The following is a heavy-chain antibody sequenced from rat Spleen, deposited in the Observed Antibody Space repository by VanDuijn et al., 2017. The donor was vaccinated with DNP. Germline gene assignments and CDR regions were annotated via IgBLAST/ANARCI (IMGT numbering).Heavy chain of an antibody. CDR1: GFPFSDYH. CDR3: TKRWYGSFDY. J-gene: IGHJ2*01. Sequence: EVQLVESGGGLVQPGRSLKLSCAASGFPFSDYHMAWVRQAPLKGLEWVAALSRTGVVTYYRNSLRGRFTVSRDNRKNILYLQMDSLRSEDTATYYCTKRWYGSFDYWGQGVMVTVSS. D-gene: IGHD1-11*01. V-gene: IGHV5-20*01. CDR2: LSRTGVVT.